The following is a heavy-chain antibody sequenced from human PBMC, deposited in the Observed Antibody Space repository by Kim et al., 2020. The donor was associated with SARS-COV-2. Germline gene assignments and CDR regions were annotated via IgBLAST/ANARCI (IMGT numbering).Heavy chain of an antibody. Sequence: DSVKGRLTISRDNDKNSLYLQMNSRGDEDTAVYYCARDSGSSGWYGWLDPWGQGTLVTVSS. V-gene: IGHV3-11*06. J-gene: IGHJ5*02. CDR3: ARDSGSSGWYGWLDP. D-gene: IGHD6-19*01.